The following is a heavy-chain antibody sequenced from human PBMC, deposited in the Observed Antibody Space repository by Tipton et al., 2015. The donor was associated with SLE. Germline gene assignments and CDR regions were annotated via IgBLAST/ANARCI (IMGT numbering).Heavy chain of an antibody. CDR1: GYTFTNYG. J-gene: IGHJ5*02. CDR3: ARETFP. CDR2: VSPYTGNA. Sequence: QLVQSGAEVKKPGASVKVSCKASGYTFTNYGITWVRQAPGQGLEWMGWVSPYTGNAIYAQNLQGRVTMTTDTSTSTAYMELRSLTSDDTALYYCARETFPWGQGTLVVVSS. V-gene: IGHV1-18*01. D-gene: IGHD2/OR15-2a*01.